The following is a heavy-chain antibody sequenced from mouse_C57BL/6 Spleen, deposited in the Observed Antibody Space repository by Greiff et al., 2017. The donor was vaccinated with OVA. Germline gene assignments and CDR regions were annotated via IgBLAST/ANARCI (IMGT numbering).Heavy chain of an antibody. V-gene: IGHV5-12*01. CDR3: ARGAYYSNYDYAMDY. CDR2: ISNGGGST. J-gene: IGHJ4*01. Sequence: EVKLMESGGGLVQPGGSLTLSCAASGFTFSDYYMYWVRQTPEKRLEWVAYISNGGGSTYYPDTVKGRFTISRDNAKNTLYLQMSRLKSEDTAMYYCARGAYYSNYDYAMDYWGQGTSVTVSS. D-gene: IGHD2-5*01. CDR1: GFTFSDYY.